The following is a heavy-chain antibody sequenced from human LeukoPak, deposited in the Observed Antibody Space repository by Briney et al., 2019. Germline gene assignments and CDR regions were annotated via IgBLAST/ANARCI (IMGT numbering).Heavy chain of an antibody. CDR2: IYYSGST. V-gene: IGHV4-39*01. CDR1: GGSSSSSSYY. D-gene: IGHD6-19*01. CDR3: AHQAVAGTGGYYFDY. J-gene: IGHJ4*02. Sequence: SETLSLTCTVSGGSSSSSSYYWGWIRQPPGKGLEWIGSIYYSGSTYYNPSLKSRVTISVDTSKNQFSLKLSSVTAADTAVYYCAHQAVAGTGGYYFDYWGQGTLVTVSS.